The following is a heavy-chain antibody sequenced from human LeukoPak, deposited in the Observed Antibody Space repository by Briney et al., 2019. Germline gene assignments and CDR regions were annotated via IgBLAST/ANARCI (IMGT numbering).Heavy chain of an antibody. V-gene: IGHV3-7*01. D-gene: IGHD3-22*01. CDR3: ARDYYGSSGYYPHDY. Sequence: GGSLRLSCAASGFSFSTYWMTWVRQAPGQGLEWVANIEPNGSDKYYVDSVKGRFTISRDNAKNSLYLQMHSLRVEGTAVYYCARDYYGSSGYYPHDYWGQESLVTVSS. CDR2: IEPNGSDK. J-gene: IGHJ4*02. CDR1: GFSFSTYW.